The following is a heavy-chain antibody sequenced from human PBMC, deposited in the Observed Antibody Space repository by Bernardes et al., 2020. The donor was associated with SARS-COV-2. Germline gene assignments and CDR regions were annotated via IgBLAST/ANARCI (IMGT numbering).Heavy chain of an antibody. Sequence: SETLSLTCAVYGGSFSGYYWSWIRQPPGKGLEWIGEINHSGSTNYNPSLKSRVTISVDTSKNHFSLKLSSVTAADTAVYYCARGRLDYGDYGDWYFDLWGRGTLVTVSS. CDR1: GGSFSGYY. CDR2: INHSGST. J-gene: IGHJ2*01. D-gene: IGHD4-17*01. V-gene: IGHV4-34*01. CDR3: ARGRLDYGDYGDWYFDL.